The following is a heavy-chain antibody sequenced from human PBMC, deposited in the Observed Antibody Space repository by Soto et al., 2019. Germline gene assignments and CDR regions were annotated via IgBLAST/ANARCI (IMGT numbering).Heavy chain of an antibody. J-gene: IGHJ5*02. CDR2: IFSNDDK. Sequence: QVTLKESGPVLVKPTEPLTLTCTVSGLSLSNGRLGVSWIRQPPGKALEWLAHIFSNDDKSYSTSLKSRPTISKDTSRSQVVLTMTNMAPVDSATYYCELIKDCSRTDCYLASFDPWGQGTLVTVSS. D-gene: IGHD2-2*01. CDR1: GLSLSNGRLG. V-gene: IGHV2-26*01. CDR3: ELIKDCSRTDCYLASFDP.